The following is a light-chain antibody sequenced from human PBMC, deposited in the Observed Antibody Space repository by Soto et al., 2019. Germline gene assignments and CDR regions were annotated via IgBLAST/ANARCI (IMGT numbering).Light chain of an antibody. CDR3: QSYDSSLTGPVV. CDR2: GDN. V-gene: IGLV1-40*01. CDR1: SSNIGAGYD. J-gene: IGLJ2*01. Sequence: QSVLTQPPSVSGAPGQRVTISCTGTSSNIGAGYDVHWYQQVPGTAPKLLIYGDNNRPSGVPDRFSGSKSGTSAYLAITGLQAEDEADYNCQSYDSSLTGPVVFGGGTQLTVL.